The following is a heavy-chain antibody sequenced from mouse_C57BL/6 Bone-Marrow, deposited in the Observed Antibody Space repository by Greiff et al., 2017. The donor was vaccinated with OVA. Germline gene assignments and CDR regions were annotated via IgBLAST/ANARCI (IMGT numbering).Heavy chain of an antibody. J-gene: IGHJ3*01. CDR1: GYTFTDYN. Sequence: EVQLQQSGPELVKPGASVKIPCKASGYTFTDYNMDWVKQSHGKSLEWIGDINPNNGGTIYNQKFKGKATLTVDKSSSTAYMELRSLTSEDTAVYYCARRAPYYTNTGFAYWGQGTLVTVSA. D-gene: IGHD2-5*01. CDR2: INPNNGGT. V-gene: IGHV1-18*01. CDR3: ARRAPYYTNTGFAY.